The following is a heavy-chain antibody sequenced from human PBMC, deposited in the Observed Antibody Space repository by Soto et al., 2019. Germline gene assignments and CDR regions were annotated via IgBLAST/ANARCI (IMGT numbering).Heavy chain of an antibody. CDR1: GGSISSLY. J-gene: IGHJ5*02. CDR2: IYYSGST. V-gene: IGHV4-59*08. CDR3: ARQPYGPGTYYTTVLFVP. Sequence: PSETLSVRWSVFGGSISSLYCSWIRQPTGKGLEWIGYIYYSGSTNYNPPLKSRVTISVDTSKNQFSLKLSSGTAADTAVYYFARQPYGPGTYYTTVLFVPGGQGTRVT. D-gene: IGHD3-10*01.